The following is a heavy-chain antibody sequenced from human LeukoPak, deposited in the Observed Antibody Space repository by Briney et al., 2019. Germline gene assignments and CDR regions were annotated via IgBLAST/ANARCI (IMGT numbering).Heavy chain of an antibody. J-gene: IGHJ4*02. CDR1: GFTFSGYG. CDR3: ARAGYTSGLDY. Sequence: GRSLRLSCAASGFTFSGYGMHWVRQAPGKGLVWVSRINGGVGSNTAYADSVKGRFTISRDDAKNTLYLQMNSLRDEDTAVYYCARAGYTSGLDYWGQGTLVTVSS. D-gene: IGHD6-19*01. CDR2: INGGVGSNT. V-gene: IGHV3-74*01.